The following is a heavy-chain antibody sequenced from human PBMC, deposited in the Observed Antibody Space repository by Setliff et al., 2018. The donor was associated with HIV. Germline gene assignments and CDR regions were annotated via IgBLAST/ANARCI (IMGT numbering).Heavy chain of an antibody. D-gene: IGHD2-15*01. CDR2: INHSGST. V-gene: IGHV4-34*01. CDR3: ARARRAGSGPKYFQH. CDR1: GGSFNGYY. J-gene: IGHJ1*01. Sequence: SETLSLTCAVYGGSFNGYYWSWIRQPPGKGLEWIGEINHSGSTNYNPSLKSRVTMSVDKSKNQFSLRLSSVTAADTAVYYCARARRAGSGPKYFQHWGLGTLVTVSS.